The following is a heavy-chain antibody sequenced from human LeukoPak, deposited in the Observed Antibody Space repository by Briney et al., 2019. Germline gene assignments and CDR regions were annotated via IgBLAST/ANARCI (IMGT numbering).Heavy chain of an antibody. CDR3: ASKPTQWLVQVY. CDR2: ISSSSCYI. Sequence: GGSLRLSCAASGFTFSSYSMNWVRQAPGKGVEWGSSISSSSCYIYDADSVKGRFTISRDNAKNSLYLQMNSLRAEDTAVYYCASKPTQWLVQVYWGQGTLVTVSS. J-gene: IGHJ4*02. V-gene: IGHV3-21*01. D-gene: IGHD6-19*01. CDR1: GFTFSSYS.